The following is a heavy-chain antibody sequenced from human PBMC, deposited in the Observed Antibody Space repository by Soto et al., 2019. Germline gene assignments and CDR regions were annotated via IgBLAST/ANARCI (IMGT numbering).Heavy chain of an antibody. Sequence: PGGPLRLSCAACGFTFSDYYMSWIRQAQGKGLEWVSYISSSGSTIYYADSVKGRFTISRDNARNSLYLQMNSLRAEDTAVYYYVAGYSTFSFVDFYTYMDSWCIDTTLTIAS. D-gene: IGHD6-13*01. J-gene: IGHJ6*03. CDR2: ISSSGSTI. V-gene: IGHV3-11*01. CDR3: VAGYSTFSFVDFYTYMDS. CDR1: GFTFSDYY.